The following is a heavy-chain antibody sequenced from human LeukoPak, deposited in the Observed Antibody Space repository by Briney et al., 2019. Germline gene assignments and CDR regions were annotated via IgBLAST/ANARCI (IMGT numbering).Heavy chain of an antibody. Sequence: ASVKVSCKTSGYTFTDYDITWVRQAPGQGLEWMGWINPNSGGTNYAQKFQGRVTMTRDTSISTAYMELSRLRSDDTAVYYCARENEGVVVPAAMIDYWGQGTLVTVSS. CDR3: ARENEGVVVPAAMIDY. D-gene: IGHD2-2*01. CDR1: GYTFTDYD. V-gene: IGHV1-2*02. CDR2: INPNSGGT. J-gene: IGHJ4*02.